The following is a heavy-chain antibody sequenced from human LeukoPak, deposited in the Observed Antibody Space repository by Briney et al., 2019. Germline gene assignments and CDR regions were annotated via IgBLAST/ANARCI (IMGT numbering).Heavy chain of an antibody. CDR3: ARTLTPSTSGSGSTLMGY. J-gene: IGHJ4*02. Sequence: PGGSLRLSCVASGFTFSSYWMHWVRQDPRKGLVWVSRINGDGRNINYADSVRGRFTISRDNAKNSLYLQMNSLRAEDTAVYYCARTLTPSTSGSGSTLMGYWGQGTLVTVSS. D-gene: IGHD3-10*01. V-gene: IGHV3-74*01. CDR1: GFTFSSYW. CDR2: INGDGRNI.